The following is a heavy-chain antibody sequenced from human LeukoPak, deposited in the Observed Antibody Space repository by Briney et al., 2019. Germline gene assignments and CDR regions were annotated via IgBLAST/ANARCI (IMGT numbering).Heavy chain of an antibody. V-gene: IGHV3-74*01. J-gene: IGHJ4*02. CDR3: AKGNWRYFDY. Sequence: GGSLRLSCAASGFTFSSNWMHWVRQAPGKGLVWVSRINGDGSTINYADSVKGRFTISRDNSKNTLYLQMNSLGADDTAVYYCAKGNWRYFDYWGQGTLVTVSS. CDR2: INGDGSTI. CDR1: GFTFSSNW. D-gene: IGHD1-1*01.